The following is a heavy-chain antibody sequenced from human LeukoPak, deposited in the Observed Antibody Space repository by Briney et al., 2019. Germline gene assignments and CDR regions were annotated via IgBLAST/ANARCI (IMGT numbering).Heavy chain of an antibody. V-gene: IGHV3-48*03. CDR2: INRAGTTE. CDR1: GFSFSSYE. Sequence: GGSLRLSCAASGFSFSSYEMSWARQAPGKGLEWVSYINRAGTTEEYADSVKGRFTISRDNAKNSLYLQMYSLRAEDTAVYYCARGEQLNYFAYWGQGTLVTVSS. D-gene: IGHD1/OR15-1a*01. J-gene: IGHJ4*02. CDR3: ARGEQLNYFAY.